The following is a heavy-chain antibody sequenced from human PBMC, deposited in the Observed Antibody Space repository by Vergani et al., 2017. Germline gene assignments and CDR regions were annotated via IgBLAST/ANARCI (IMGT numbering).Heavy chain of an antibody. CDR2: ISGSGGST. CDR3: AKSHVPRVVVVAATSY. J-gene: IGHJ4*02. V-gene: IGHV3-23*04. D-gene: IGHD2-15*01. Sequence: VQLVESGGGLVKPGGSLRLSCAASGFTFSSYAMSWVRQAPGKGLEWVSAISGSGGSTYYADSVKGRFTISRDNSKNTLYLQMNSLRAEDTAVYYCAKSHVPRVVVVAATSYWGQGTLVTVSS. CDR1: GFTFSSYA.